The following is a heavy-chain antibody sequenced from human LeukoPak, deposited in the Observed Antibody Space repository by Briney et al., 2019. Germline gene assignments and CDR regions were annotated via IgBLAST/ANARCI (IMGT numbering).Heavy chain of an antibody. V-gene: IGHV4-39*01. CDR2: IYYSGIT. CDR1: GGSISSSGYY. D-gene: IGHD6-19*01. J-gene: IGHJ4*02. CDR3: ARYGDASGWASFES. Sequence: SETLSLTCTVSGGSISSSGYYWAWIRQPPGQGLEWIGSIYYSGITHYNPSLKSRVTISVDTSKNQFSLKLIYVTATDTAIYYCARYGDASGWASFESWGQGTLVTVSS.